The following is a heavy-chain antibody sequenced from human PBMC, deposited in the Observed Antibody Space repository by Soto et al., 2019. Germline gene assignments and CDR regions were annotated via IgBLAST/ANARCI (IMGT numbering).Heavy chain of an antibody. V-gene: IGHV4-59*01. CDR2: IFYSGST. Sequence: QVQLQESGPGLVKPSETLSLTCTVSGGSISSYYWSWIRQPPGKGLEWIGYIFYSGSTNYNPSLKSRVTISVDTSKNQFSLKLSSVTAADTAVYYCVRGMELRDWGQGTLVTVSS. D-gene: IGHD1-7*01. CDR1: GGSISSYY. CDR3: VRGMELRD. J-gene: IGHJ4*02.